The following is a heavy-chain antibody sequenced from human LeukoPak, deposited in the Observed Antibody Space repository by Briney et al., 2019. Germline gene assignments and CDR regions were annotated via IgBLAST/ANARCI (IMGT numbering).Heavy chain of an antibody. J-gene: IGHJ5*02. V-gene: IGHV4-59*08. CDR1: GGSISSYY. CDR2: IYYSGST. D-gene: IGHD6-19*01. CDR3: ARHRRYSSGRGFVVWFDP. Sequence: SETLSLTCTVSGGSISSYYWSWIRQPPGKGLEWIGYIYYSGSTNYNPSLKSRVTISVDTSKNQFSLKLSSVTAADTAVYYCARHRRYSSGRGFVVWFDPWGQGTLVTVSS.